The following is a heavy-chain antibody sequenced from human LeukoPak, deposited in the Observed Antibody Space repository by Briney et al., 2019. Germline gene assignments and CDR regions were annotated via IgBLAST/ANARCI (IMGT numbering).Heavy chain of an antibody. CDR2: IYYSGST. J-gene: IGHJ5*02. CDR3: ARGYCGGDCYSKWFDP. CDR1: GGSISSYY. V-gene: IGHV4-59*01. D-gene: IGHD2-21*02. Sequence: PSETLSLTCTVSGGSISSYYWSWIRQPPGKGLEWFGYIYYSGSTNYSPSLKSRVTISVDTSKNQFSLKLSSVTAADTAVYYCARGYCGGDCYSKWFDPWGQGTLVTVSS.